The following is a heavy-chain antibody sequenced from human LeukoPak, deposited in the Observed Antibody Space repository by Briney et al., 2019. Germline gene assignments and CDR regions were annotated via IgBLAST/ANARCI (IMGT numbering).Heavy chain of an antibody. CDR2: ISRTSAYI. V-gene: IGHV3-21*01. J-gene: IGHJ4*02. CDR1: GFAFSSYA. D-gene: IGHD2-15*01. Sequence: PGGSLRLSCAAFGFAFSSYAMKWVRQAPGKGLEWVSAISRTSAYIYYSDSVKGRFTVSRDNAKSSVYLQMDSLRAEDTAVYFCARDERRYCSDGSCYPGDYWGQGILVTVSS. CDR3: ARDERRYCSDGSCYPGDY.